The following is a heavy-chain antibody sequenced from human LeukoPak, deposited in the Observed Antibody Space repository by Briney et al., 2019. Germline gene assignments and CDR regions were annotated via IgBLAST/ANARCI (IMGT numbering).Heavy chain of an antibody. D-gene: IGHD3-9*01. J-gene: IGHJ6*02. V-gene: IGHV4-34*01. CDR1: GGSFSGYY. CDR3: ARTNLLRYFDWLLTLDYYGMDV. CDR2: INHSGST. Sequence: SETLSLTCAVYGGSFSGYYWSRIRQPPGKGLEWIGEINHSGSTNYNPSLKSRVTISVDTSKNQFSLKLSSVTAADTAVYYCARTNLLRYFDWLLTLDYYGMDVWGQGTTVTVSS.